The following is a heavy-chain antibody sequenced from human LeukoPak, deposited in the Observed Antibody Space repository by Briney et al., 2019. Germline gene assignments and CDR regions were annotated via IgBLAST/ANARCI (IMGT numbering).Heavy chain of an antibody. V-gene: IGHV1-46*01. J-gene: IGHJ3*02. CDR3: ARALQPPVVVQAATGAFDI. Sequence: ASVKVSCKASGYTFTSYYMHWVRQAPGQGLEWMGIINPSGGSTSYAQKFQGRVTMTRDMSTSTVYMELSSLRSEDTAVYYCARALQPPVVVQAATGAFDIWGQGTMVTVSS. CDR1: GYTFTSYY. D-gene: IGHD2-2*01. CDR2: INPSGGST.